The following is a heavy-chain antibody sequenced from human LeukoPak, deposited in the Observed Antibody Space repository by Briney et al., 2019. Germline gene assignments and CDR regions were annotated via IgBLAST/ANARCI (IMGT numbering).Heavy chain of an antibody. CDR1: GGSFSGYY. V-gene: IGHV4-34*01. CDR3: ARGHYYDSSGVRGRYFQH. Sequence: SETLSLTCAVYGGSFSGYYWSWIRQPPGKGLEWIGEINHSGSTNYNPSLKSRVTISVDTPKNQFSLKLSSVTAADTAVYYCARGHYYDSSGVRGRYFQHWGQGTLVTVSS. CDR2: INHSGST. J-gene: IGHJ1*01. D-gene: IGHD3-22*01.